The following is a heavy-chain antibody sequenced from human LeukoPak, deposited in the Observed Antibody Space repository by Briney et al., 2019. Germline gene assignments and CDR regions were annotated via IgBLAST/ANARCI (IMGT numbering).Heavy chain of an antibody. CDR2: IYYSGST. J-gene: IGHJ2*01. Sequence: SETLSLTCTVSGGSISSSSYYWGWIRQPPGKGLEWIGSIYYSGSTYYNPSLKSRVTISVDTSKNQFSLKLSSVTAADTAVYYCARFSDYASWYFDLWGRGTLVTVSS. CDR3: ARFSDYASWYFDL. D-gene: IGHD5-12*01. CDR1: GGSISSSSYY. V-gene: IGHV4-39*01.